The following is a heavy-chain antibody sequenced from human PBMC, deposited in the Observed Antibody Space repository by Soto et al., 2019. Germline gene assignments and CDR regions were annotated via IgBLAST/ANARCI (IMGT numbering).Heavy chain of an antibody. D-gene: IGHD3-10*01. CDR1: GFTFSSYG. J-gene: IGHJ4*02. V-gene: IGHV3-33*01. Sequence: GGSLRLSCAASGFTFSSYGMHWVRQAPGKGLEWVAVIWYDGSNKYYADSVKGRFTISRDNSKNTLYLQMNSLRAEDTAVYYCAREVWFGELYYFDYWGQGTLVTVSS. CDR3: AREVWFGELYYFDY. CDR2: IWYDGSNK.